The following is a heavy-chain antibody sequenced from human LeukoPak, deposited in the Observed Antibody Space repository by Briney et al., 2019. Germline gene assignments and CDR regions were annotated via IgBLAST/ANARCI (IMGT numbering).Heavy chain of an antibody. CDR2: ISSSSSYI. CDR3: ARDMVIRYCSGGSCRVFDY. V-gene: IGHV3-21*01. J-gene: IGHJ4*02. D-gene: IGHD2-15*01. CDR1: GFTFSSYS. Sequence: GGSLRLSCAASGFTFSSYSMNWVRQAPGKGLEWVSSISSSSSYIYYADSVKGRFTISRDNAKNSLYLQMNSLRAEDTAVYYCARDMVIRYCSGGSCRVFDYWGQGTLVTVSS.